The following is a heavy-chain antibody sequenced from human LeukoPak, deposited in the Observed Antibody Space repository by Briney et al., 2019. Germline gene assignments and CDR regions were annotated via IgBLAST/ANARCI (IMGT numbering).Heavy chain of an antibody. Sequence: QPGGSLRLSCAASGFTFSSYAMHWVRQAPGKGLEWVAVISYDGNNKYYADSVKGRFTISRDNSKNTLYLQMNTLRAEDAAVYYCARVQSSGWRYFDYWGQGTLVTVSS. J-gene: IGHJ4*02. D-gene: IGHD6-19*01. CDR3: ARVQSSGWRYFDY. V-gene: IGHV3-30-3*01. CDR1: GFTFSSYA. CDR2: ISYDGNNK.